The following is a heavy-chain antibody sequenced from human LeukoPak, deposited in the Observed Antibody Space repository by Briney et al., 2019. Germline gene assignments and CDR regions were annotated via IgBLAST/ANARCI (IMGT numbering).Heavy chain of an antibody. V-gene: IGHV3-30*18. D-gene: IGHD4-17*01. CDR2: ISYDGSYK. CDR1: GFTFSSYG. Sequence: PGGSLRLSCAASGFTFSSYGMHWVRQAPGKGLEWVAVISYDGSYKYYADSVKGRFTISRDNSKNTLYLQMNSLRAEDTAVYYCAKDQYGEAFDIWGPGTMVTVSS. CDR3: AKDQYGEAFDI. J-gene: IGHJ3*02.